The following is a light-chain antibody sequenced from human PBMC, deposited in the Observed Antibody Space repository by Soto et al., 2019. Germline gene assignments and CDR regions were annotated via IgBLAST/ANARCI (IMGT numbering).Light chain of an antibody. CDR2: ATS. V-gene: IGKV3-15*01. Sequence: ETVLTQSPATLSVSPGERATLSCRASQSVISHLAWYQQKPGQAPRLLIYATSTRATGIPARFSGSGSGTEFTLTISSLQSEDFAVYYCQQYNDWRTFGQGTKMEIK. CDR3: QQYNDWRT. J-gene: IGKJ1*01. CDR1: QSVISH.